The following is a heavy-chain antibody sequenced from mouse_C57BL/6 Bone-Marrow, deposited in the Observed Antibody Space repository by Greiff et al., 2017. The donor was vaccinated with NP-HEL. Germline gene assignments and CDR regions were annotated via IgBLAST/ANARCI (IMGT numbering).Heavy chain of an antibody. D-gene: IGHD1-1*01. J-gene: IGHJ2*01. CDR3: ARRGPAYYVYFDY. V-gene: IGHV5-12*01. CDR2: ISNGGGST. CDR1: GFTFSDYY. Sequence: EVNVVESGGGLVQPGGSLKLSCAASGFTFSDYYMYWVRQTPEKRLEWVAYISNGGGSTYYPDTVKGRFTISRDNSKNTLYLQMSRLKSEDTAMYYCARRGPAYYVYFDYWGQGTTLTVSS.